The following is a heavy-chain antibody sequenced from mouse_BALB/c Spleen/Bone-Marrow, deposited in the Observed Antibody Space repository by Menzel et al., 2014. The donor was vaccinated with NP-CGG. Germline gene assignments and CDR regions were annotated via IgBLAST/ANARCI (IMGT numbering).Heavy chain of an antibody. V-gene: IGHV3-2*02. CDR1: GSSITSDYA. D-gene: IGHD1-1*01. J-gene: IGHJ2*01. Sequence: ESGPGLVKPSQSLSLTCTVTGSSITSDYAWNWIRQFPGTKLEWMGNITYSGSTSYNPSLKSRISITRDTSKNQFFLHLNSVTAEDTATYFCARDYYGSSYFDFWGQGTTLTVSS. CDR3: ARDYYGSSYFDF. CDR2: ITYSGST.